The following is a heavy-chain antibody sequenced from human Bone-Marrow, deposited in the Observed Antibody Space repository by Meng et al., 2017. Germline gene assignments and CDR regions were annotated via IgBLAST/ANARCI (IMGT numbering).Heavy chain of an antibody. CDR1: GYSFTSYW. D-gene: IGHD4-17*01. CDR3: ARGSYGDYQRDYFDY. Sequence: NVSCKGSGYSFTSYWIGWVRQMPGKGLEWMGIIYPGDSDTRYSPSFQGQVTISADKSISTAYLQWSSLKASDTAMYYCARGSYGDYQRDYFDYWGQGTLVTVSS. V-gene: IGHV5-51*01. CDR2: IYPGDSDT. J-gene: IGHJ4*02.